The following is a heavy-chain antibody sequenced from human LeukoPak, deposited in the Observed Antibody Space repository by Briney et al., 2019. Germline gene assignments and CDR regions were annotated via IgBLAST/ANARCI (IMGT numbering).Heavy chain of an antibody. CDR1: GFTFSSYA. CDR3: AKDPVAKPNYFDY. CDR2: ISGSGGST. V-gene: IGHV3-23*01. D-gene: IGHD6-19*01. Sequence: GGSLRLSCAASGFTFSSYAMSWVRQAPVKELEWVSAISGSGGSTYYADSVKGRFTISRDNSKNTLYLQMNSLRAEDTAVYYCAKDPVAKPNYFDYWGQGTLVTVSS. J-gene: IGHJ4*02.